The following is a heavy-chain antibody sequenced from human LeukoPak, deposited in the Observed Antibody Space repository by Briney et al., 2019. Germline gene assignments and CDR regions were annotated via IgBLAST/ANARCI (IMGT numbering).Heavy chain of an antibody. CDR3: TRDSGLTGYDLLDY. CDR2: IKNDGSEK. V-gene: IGHV3-7*01. J-gene: IGHJ4*02. D-gene: IGHD5-12*01. Sequence: GGSLRLSCAASGFPCSTYWITWVRQAPGEGVEWVANIKNDGSEKYYEDSVKGRFTISRDNAENSLFLQMNRLRVEDTAISYCTRDSGLTGYDLLDYWGQGTLVTVP. CDR1: GFPCSTYW.